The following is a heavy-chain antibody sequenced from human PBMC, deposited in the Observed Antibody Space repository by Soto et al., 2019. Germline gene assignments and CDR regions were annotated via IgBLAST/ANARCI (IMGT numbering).Heavy chain of an antibody. CDR3: ASRDPGTSVDY. CDR1: GGSFTSNNW. CDR2: IYRTGST. D-gene: IGHD1-7*01. Sequence: SETLSLTCAVSGGSFTSNNWWTWVRQPPGQGLEWIGEIYRTGSTNYNPSLKSRVTISLDKSENQFSLKVTSLTAADTAVYYCASRDPGTSVDYWGQGSVVTVSS. J-gene: IGHJ4*02. V-gene: IGHV4-4*02.